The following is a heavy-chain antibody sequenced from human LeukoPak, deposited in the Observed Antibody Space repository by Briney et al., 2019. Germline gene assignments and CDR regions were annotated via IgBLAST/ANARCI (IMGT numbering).Heavy chain of an antibody. CDR2: IYYSGNT. V-gene: IGHV4-59*01. CDR1: GASIRNYY. Sequence: SETLSLTCALSGASIRNYYWNWIRQPPGKGLEWIGNIYYSGNTNYNTSLKSRVTISVDTSKNQFSLEVNSVTAADTAVYYCATDVPFSYVRAWGQGTLVSASS. D-gene: IGHD3-10*02. CDR3: ATDVPFSYVRA. J-gene: IGHJ5*02.